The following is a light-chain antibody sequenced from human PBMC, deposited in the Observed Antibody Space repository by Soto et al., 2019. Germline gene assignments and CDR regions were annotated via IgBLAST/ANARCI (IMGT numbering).Light chain of an antibody. CDR1: SSDVGGYNY. Sequence: ALTQPASVSGSPGQSITISCTGTSSDVGGYNYVSWYQQYPGKAPKLMIYHVSNRPSGVSNRFSGSKSGNSASLTISGLQAEDEADYYCRSYTSTSTYVFGTGTKVTVL. CDR3: RSYTSTSTYV. CDR2: HVS. J-gene: IGLJ1*01. V-gene: IGLV2-14*01.